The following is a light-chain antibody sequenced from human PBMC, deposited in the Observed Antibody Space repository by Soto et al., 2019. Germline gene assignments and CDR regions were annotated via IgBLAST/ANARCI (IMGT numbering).Light chain of an antibody. Sequence: QSVLTQPASVSGSHGQSITVSCTGTSSDVGAYNLVSWYQQYPGKAPRLIIYEGTKRPSGISHRFSGSKSDNTASLTISGLRAEDEAHYHCYSYAGSRTVVFGGGTKLTVL. CDR3: YSYAGSRTVV. CDR1: SSDVGAYNL. CDR2: EGT. J-gene: IGLJ3*02. V-gene: IGLV2-23*01.